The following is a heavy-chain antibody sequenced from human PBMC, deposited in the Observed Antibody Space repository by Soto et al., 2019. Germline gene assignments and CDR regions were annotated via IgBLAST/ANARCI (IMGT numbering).Heavy chain of an antibody. V-gene: IGHV1-2*02. CDR2: VDANSGDT. D-gene: IGHD2-15*01. Sequence: QVPLLQSGAEVQKPGASVKVSCKASGYIFTDYYFQWVRHAPGQGLEWMGWVDANSGDTNYAQKFQGRVTMTRDTSISTTYLELRRLRSDDTAVYYCASRRSCTGPSCYDAFDIWGQGTMVTVSS. J-gene: IGHJ3*02. CDR3: ASRRSCTGPSCYDAFDI. CDR1: GYIFTDYY.